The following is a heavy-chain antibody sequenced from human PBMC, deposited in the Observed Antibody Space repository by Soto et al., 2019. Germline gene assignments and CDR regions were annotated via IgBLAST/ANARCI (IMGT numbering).Heavy chain of an antibody. CDR3: ARRDSGYVNLFDY. D-gene: IGHD5-12*01. V-gene: IGHV4-39*01. Sequence: SETLSLTCTVSGGSISSSSYYWGWIRQPPGKGLEWIGSIYYSGSTYYNPSLKSRVTISVDTSKNQFSLKLSSVTAADTAAYYCARRDSGYVNLFDYWGQGTLVTVSS. CDR2: IYYSGST. CDR1: GGSISSSSYY. J-gene: IGHJ4*02.